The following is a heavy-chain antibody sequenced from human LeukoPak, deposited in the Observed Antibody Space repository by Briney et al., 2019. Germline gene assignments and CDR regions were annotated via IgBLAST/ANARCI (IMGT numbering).Heavy chain of an antibody. J-gene: IGHJ3*02. D-gene: IGHD2-21*01. V-gene: IGHV3-30*19. CDR1: GFTFSSYG. CDR3: ARESLIHDAFDI. CDR2: IWYDGSNK. Sequence: GGSLRLSCAASGFTFSSYGMHWVRQAPGKGLEWVAVIWYDGSNKYYADSVKGRFTISRDNSKNTLYLQMNSLRAEDTAVYYCARESLIHDAFDIWGQGTMVTVSS.